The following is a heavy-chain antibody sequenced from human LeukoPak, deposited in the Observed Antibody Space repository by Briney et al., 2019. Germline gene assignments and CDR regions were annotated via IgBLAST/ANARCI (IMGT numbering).Heavy chain of an antibody. CDR3: AKEGSGSCYLPCYFDY. V-gene: IGHV3-23*01. CDR2: ISGSCGST. Sequence: PGGTLRLSCAASGFTFSSYGMSWVRQAPGKGLEWGSAISGSCGSTYYADSVKGRLTISRDNSKNTLYLKMNSLRAEDTAVYYCAKEGSGSCYLPCYFDYWGQGTLVTVSS. D-gene: IGHD2-15*01. CDR1: GFTFSSYG. J-gene: IGHJ4*02.